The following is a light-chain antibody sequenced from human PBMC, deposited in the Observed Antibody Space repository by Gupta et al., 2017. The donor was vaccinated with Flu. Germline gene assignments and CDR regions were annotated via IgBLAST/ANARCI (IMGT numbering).Light chain of an antibody. Sequence: GTLDLSPGERATLYCVFSRSVSSSYVAWYKQKPGQAPRLLIYGASSRATGIPDRFSGSGSGTDFTLTISRLEPEDFAVYYCQQYWSSPLTFGHGTKVDIK. CDR1: RSVSSSY. V-gene: IGKV3-20*01. J-gene: IGKJ3*01. CDR2: GAS. CDR3: QQYWSSPLT.